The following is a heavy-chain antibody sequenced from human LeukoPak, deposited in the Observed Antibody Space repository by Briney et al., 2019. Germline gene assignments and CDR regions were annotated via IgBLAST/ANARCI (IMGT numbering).Heavy chain of an antibody. CDR3: AELGITMIGGV. Sequence: GGSLRLSCAASGFTFSNYGMHWVRQAPGKGLEWVAFIRSDGINKYHADSVKGRFTISRDNAKNSLYLQMNSLRAEDTAVYYCAELGITMIGGVWGKGTTVTISS. J-gene: IGHJ6*04. CDR2: IRSDGINK. CDR1: GFTFSNYG. V-gene: IGHV3-30*02. D-gene: IGHD3-10*02.